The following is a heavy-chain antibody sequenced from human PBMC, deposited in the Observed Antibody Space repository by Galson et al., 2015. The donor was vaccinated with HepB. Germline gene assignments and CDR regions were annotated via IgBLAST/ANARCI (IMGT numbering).Heavy chain of an antibody. J-gene: IGHJ3*02. V-gene: IGHV3-23*01. Sequence: SLRLSCAASGFTFSSYAMSWVRQAPGKGLEWVSAISGSGGSTYYADSVKGRFTISRDNSKNTLYLQMNSLRAEDTAVYYCAKDWGLAAAGIDAFDIWGQGTMVTVSS. CDR3: AKDWGLAAAGIDAFDI. CDR2: ISGSGGST. D-gene: IGHD6-13*01. CDR1: GFTFSSYA.